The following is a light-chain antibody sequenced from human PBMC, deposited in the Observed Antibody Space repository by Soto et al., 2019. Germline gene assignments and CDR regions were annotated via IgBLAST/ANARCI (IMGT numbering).Light chain of an antibody. CDR3: QQYGGSTRT. CDR1: QSVSSSY. CDR2: GAS. J-gene: IGKJ1*01. V-gene: IGKV3-20*01. Sequence: EIVLTQSPGTLSLSPGGRATLSCRASQSVSSSYLAWYQQKPGQAPRLLIYGASTRATGVPASFSGRGSGTEFTLTISRVEPEDVAVYYCQQYGGSTRTFGQGTKVDIK.